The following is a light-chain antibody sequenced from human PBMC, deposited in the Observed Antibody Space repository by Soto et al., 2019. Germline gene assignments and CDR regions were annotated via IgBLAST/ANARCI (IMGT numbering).Light chain of an antibody. CDR1: QSIDTW. J-gene: IGKJ1*01. CDR2: KAS. V-gene: IGKV1-5*03. Sequence: DLQMTQSTSTLSASVGDTGTMTCRASQSIDTWLAWHQQKPGRAPKLLISKASTLESGVPSRFSGSGSGADFTLTISGLQPDDFAIYYCQQYNSYRAFGQGTKVDIK. CDR3: QQYNSYRA.